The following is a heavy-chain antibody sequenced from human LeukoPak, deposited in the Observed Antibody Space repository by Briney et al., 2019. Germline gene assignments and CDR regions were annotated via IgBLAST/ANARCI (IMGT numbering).Heavy chain of an antibody. CDR3: ARVHSYDSSGYYYYFDY. Sequence: SETLSLTCTVSGGSVSSGTYYWSWIRQPPGKGLEWIAFMSYSGNTNYNPSLKSRVTISVDTSKNQFSLRLSSVTAADTAVYYCARVHSYDSSGYYYYFDYWGQGTLVTVSS. CDR2: MSYSGNT. D-gene: IGHD3-22*01. CDR1: GGSVSSGTYY. V-gene: IGHV4-61*01. J-gene: IGHJ4*02.